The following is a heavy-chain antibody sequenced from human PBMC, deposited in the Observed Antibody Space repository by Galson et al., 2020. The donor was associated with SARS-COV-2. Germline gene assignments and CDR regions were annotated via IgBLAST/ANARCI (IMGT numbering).Heavy chain of an antibody. CDR3: AREVGSNYKYVMDV. Sequence: GESLKISCKASGYSFSTYGVNWVRQAPGQGLEWMGWISTYNGNTIYAQKFQGRVTMTTDTSTSTAYMEVRSLRSDDTAVYYCAREVGSNYKYVMDVGGQGTTVTVSS. CDR2: ISTYNGNT. D-gene: IGHD3-10*01. CDR1: GYSFSTYG. V-gene: IGHV1-18*01. J-gene: IGHJ6*02.